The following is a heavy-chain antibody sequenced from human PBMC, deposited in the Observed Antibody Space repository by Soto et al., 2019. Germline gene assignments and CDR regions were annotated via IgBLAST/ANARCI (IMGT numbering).Heavy chain of an antibody. J-gene: IGHJ6*02. CDR3: ARWMGAARHYYYGMDV. CDR2: IYYSGST. D-gene: IGHD6-6*01. Sequence: SETLSLTCTVSGGSISSGGYYWSWIRQHPGKGLEWIGYIYYSGSTYYNPSLKSRVTISVDTSKNQFSLKLSSVTAADTAVYYCARWMGAARHYYYGMDVWGQGTTVTVS. CDR1: GGSISSGGYY. V-gene: IGHV4-31*03.